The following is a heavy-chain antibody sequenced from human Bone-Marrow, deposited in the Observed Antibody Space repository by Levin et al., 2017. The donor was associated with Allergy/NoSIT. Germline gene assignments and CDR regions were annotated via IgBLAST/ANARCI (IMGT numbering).Heavy chain of an antibody. D-gene: IGHD3-9*01. J-gene: IGHJ3*02. CDR2: ISSSSSYI. Sequence: GGSLRLSCAASGFTFSSYSMNWVRQAPGKGLEWVSSISSSSSYIYYADSVKGRFTISRDNAKNSLYLQMNSLRAEDTAVYYCARDRGLRYFDWLSPTDAFDIWGQGTMVTVSS. CDR1: GFTFSSYS. CDR3: ARDRGLRYFDWLSPTDAFDI. V-gene: IGHV3-21*01.